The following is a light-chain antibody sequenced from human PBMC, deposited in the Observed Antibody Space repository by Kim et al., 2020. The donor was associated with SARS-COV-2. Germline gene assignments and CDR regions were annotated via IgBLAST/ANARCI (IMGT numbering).Light chain of an antibody. V-gene: IGKV3-20*01. CDR2: GAS. CDR1: QSVTTNY. Sequence: LSPGERATLSCRASQSVTTNYLAWYQQKPGQTPRLLIYGASSRATGIPNRFSSSGSGTDFTLTISRLEPEDFAVYYCQQYGSSPRFGGGTKVDIK. CDR3: QQYGSSPR. J-gene: IGKJ4*01.